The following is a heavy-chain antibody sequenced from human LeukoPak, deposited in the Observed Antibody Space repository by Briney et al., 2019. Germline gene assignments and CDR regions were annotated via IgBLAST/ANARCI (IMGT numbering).Heavy chain of an antibody. Sequence: HPGGSLRLSCAASGFTFSIYGMSWVRQAPGRGLEWVSAMSGSGGSTYYADSVKGRFTISRDNSKSTLYLQMNSLRAEDTAVYYCAKDLGTDYYDSGNFDYWGQGTLVTVSS. D-gene: IGHD3-22*01. CDR1: GFTFSIYG. V-gene: IGHV3-23*01. CDR3: AKDLGTDYYDSGNFDY. J-gene: IGHJ4*02. CDR2: MSGSGGST.